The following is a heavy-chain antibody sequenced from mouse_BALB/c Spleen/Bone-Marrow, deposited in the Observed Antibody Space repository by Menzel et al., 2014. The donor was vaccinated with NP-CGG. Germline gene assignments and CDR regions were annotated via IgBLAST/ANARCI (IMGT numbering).Heavy chain of an antibody. CDR1: GYTFSSYW. J-gene: IGHJ2*01. CDR2: ILPGSGST. Sequence: VQLQQSGDELMKPGASVRISCKANGYTFSSYWIEWVKQRPGHGLEWIGEILPGSGSTNYNEKLKDKATFTADTSSNTAFRQLRGLTSENSADYYCARGDYFDYWVQGTTLTVSS. V-gene: IGHV1-9*01. CDR3: ARGDYFDY.